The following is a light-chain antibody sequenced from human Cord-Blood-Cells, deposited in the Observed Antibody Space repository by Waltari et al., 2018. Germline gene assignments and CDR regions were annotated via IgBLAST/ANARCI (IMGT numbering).Light chain of an antibody. CDR1: PSVSSY. V-gene: IGKV3-11*01. CDR2: DVS. CDR3: QQRSNWPPWT. J-gene: IGKJ1*01. Sequence: EIVLTQSPATLSLSSGGRATLSCRASPSVSSYLAWYQQKPGQAPRLLIYDVSNSATGIPARFSGSGSGTDFTLTISSREPEDFAVYYCQQRSNWPPWTFGQGTKVEIK.